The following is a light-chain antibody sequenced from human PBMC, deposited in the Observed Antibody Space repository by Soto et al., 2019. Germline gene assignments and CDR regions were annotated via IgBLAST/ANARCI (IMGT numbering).Light chain of an antibody. J-gene: IGKJ5*01. CDR1: QSVSSSY. CDR3: QQYGSSL. CDR2: GAS. V-gene: IGKV3-20*01. Sequence: EIVLTQSPGTLSLSPGERATLSCRASQSVSSSYLAWYQQKPGQAPRLLIYGASSSATGIPDRFSGSGSGTDFTLTSSRLEPEDFAVYYCQQYGSSLFGQGTRLEIK.